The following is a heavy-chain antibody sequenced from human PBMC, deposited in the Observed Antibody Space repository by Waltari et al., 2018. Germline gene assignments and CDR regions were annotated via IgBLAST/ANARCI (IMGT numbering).Heavy chain of an antibody. Sequence: EVQLVESGGGLVKPGGSLRPSCAAPGFPFSTYTMNWVRQAPGKGLEWVSSISITSTSIYYGDSVKGRFTISRDNAKNSLYLQMTSLRAEDTAVYYCARASKLVGTTYDAFDIWGQGTMVTVSS. J-gene: IGHJ3*02. CDR2: ISITSTSI. CDR3: ARASKLVGTTYDAFDI. V-gene: IGHV3-21*01. CDR1: GFPFSTYT. D-gene: IGHD1-26*01.